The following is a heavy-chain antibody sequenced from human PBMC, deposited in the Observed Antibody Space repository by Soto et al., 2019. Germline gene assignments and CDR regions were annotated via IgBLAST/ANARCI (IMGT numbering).Heavy chain of an antibody. CDR2: ISSSSSTI. CDR1: GFTFSSYS. J-gene: IGHJ6*02. CDR3: AKRQIQGYGMDV. Sequence: PGGSLRLSCAASGFTFSSYSMNWVRQAPGKGLEWVSYISSSSSTIYYADSVKGRFTISRDNAKNSLYLQMNSLRAEDTAVYYCAKRQIQGYGMDVWGQGTTVTVSS. V-gene: IGHV3-48*01.